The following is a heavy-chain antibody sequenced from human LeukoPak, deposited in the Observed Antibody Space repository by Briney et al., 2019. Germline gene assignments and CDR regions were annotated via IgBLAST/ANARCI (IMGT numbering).Heavy chain of an antibody. Sequence: ASVKVSCKASGYTFTSYDINWVRQATGQGLEWMGWMNPNSGNTGYAQKFQGRVTMTRNTSTSTVYMELSSLRSEDTAVYYCARDRFSASRGAFDIWGQGTMVTVSS. CDR2: MNPNSGNT. D-gene: IGHD3-10*01. CDR3: ARDRFSASRGAFDI. CDR1: GYTFTSYD. V-gene: IGHV1-8*01. J-gene: IGHJ3*02.